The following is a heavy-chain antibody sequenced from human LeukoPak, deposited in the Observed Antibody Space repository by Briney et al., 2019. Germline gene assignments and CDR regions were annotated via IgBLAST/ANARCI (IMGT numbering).Heavy chain of an antibody. CDR2: IIPIFDTA. CDR3: ARISLGAIWGYYYGMDV. V-gene: IGHV1-69*13. Sequence: SVKVSCKASGGTFSSYSISWVRQAPGQGLEWMGRIIPIFDTADYAQKFQGRVTITADESTSTAYMELSSLRSEDTAVFYCARISLGAIWGYYYGMDVWGQGTTVTVSS. D-gene: IGHD1-26*01. CDR1: GGTFSSYS. J-gene: IGHJ6*02.